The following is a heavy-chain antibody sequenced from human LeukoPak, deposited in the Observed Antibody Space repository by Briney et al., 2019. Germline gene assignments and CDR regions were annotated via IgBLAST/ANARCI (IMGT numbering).Heavy chain of an antibody. CDR2: ISYDGSNK. D-gene: IGHD3-3*01. Sequence: GGSLRLSCAASGFTFSSYAMHWARQAPGKGLEWVAVISYDGSNKYYADSVKGRFTISRDNSKNTLYLQMNSLRAEDTAVYYCARDRLVGDFWSGYYDYWGQGTLVTVSS. J-gene: IGHJ4*02. CDR3: ARDRLVGDFWSGYYDY. CDR1: GFTFSSYA. V-gene: IGHV3-30*04.